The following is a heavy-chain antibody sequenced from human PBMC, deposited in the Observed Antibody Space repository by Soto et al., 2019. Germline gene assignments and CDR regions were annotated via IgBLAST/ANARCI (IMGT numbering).Heavy chain of an antibody. J-gene: IGHJ4*02. Sequence: QLQLQESGPGLVKPSETLSLTCTVSAGYIRSRSYYWGWIIQPPGKGLAWIGSIYYSGSTYYTPSLKSRVTIPVGSSRNEFSRTLSAVTATDTALDYWARRAVACTKDCKYWGQGTLVTVSS. CDR2: IYYSGST. CDR1: AGYIRSRSYY. V-gene: IGHV4-39*01. D-gene: IGHD6-19*01. CDR3: ARRAVACTKDCKY.